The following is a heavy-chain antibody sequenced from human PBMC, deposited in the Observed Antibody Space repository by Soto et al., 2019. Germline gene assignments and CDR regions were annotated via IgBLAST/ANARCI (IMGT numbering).Heavy chain of an antibody. Sequence: EVQLEESGGDLVQPGGSLRLSCAASGFTLSAYWMTWVRQAPGKGLEWVGNINRDGSKKSYLDSVRGRFTISRDTVGNSLYRQMDSLRADDTALYYCARDVSPGSSSLYLDAFDIWGQGTMVTVSS. CDR1: GFTLSAYW. D-gene: IGHD6-13*01. V-gene: IGHV3-7*05. CDR2: INRDGSKK. CDR3: ARDVSPGSSSLYLDAFDI. J-gene: IGHJ3*02.